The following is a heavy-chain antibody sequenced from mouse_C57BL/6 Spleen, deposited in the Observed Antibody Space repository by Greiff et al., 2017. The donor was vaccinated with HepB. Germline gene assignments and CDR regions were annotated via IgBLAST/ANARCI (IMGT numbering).Heavy chain of an antibody. Sequence: QVQLQQSGAELVRPGTSVKVSCKASGYAFTNYLIEWVKQRPGQGLEWIGVINPGSGGTNYNEKFKGKATLTADNSSRTAYMQLSSLTPEDSAVYCCARSGGSSAYYAMDYWGKGTSVTVSS. D-gene: IGHD1-1*01. V-gene: IGHV1-54*01. CDR3: ARSGGSSAYYAMDY. J-gene: IGHJ4*01. CDR1: GYAFTNYL. CDR2: INPGSGGT.